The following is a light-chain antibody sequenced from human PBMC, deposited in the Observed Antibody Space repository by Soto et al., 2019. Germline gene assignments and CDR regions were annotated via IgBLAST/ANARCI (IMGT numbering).Light chain of an antibody. Sequence: NFMLTQPHSVSESPGKTVIISCTRSSGSIASNYVQRYQQRPGSSPTTVIYDDNQRPSGVPDRFSGSIDSSSNSASLTISGLENEDEADYYCQSYDATNQVFGGGTKLTVL. J-gene: IGLJ3*02. CDR2: DDN. CDR3: QSYDATNQV. CDR1: SGSIASNY. V-gene: IGLV6-57*01.